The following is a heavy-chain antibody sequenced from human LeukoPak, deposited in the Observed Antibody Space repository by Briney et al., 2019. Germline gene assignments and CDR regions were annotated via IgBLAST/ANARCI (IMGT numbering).Heavy chain of an antibody. CDR3: ARLVVPAAINWFDP. V-gene: IGHV1-2*02. CDR1: GYTFTGYY. CDR2: INPNSGGT. Sequence: ASMKVSCKASGYTFTGYYMHWVRQAPGQGLEWMGWINPNSGGTNYAQKFQGRVTMTRDTSISTAYMELSRLRSDDTAVYYCARLVVPAAINWFDPWGQGTLVTVSS. J-gene: IGHJ5*02. D-gene: IGHD2-2*01.